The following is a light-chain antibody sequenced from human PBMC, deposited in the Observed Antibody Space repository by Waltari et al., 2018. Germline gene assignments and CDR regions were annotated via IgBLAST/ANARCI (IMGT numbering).Light chain of an antibody. Sequence: VTMTCRASQSVSRWLAWYQQKPEKATKLLIYKTSTLESGVPSRFSGSGSGTEFSLTISSLQPDYFATYYCQHYSTYSWTFGQGTKLEIK. J-gene: IGKJ1*01. CDR3: QHYSTYSWT. CDR1: QSVSRW. CDR2: KTS. V-gene: IGKV1-5*03.